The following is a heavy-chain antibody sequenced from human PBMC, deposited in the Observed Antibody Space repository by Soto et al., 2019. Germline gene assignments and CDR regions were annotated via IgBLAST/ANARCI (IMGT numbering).Heavy chain of an antibody. CDR2: ISSSGSTI. CDR3: ARDPIFGVVIYGMDV. Sequence: GGSLRLSCAASGFTFSSYEMNWVRQAPGKGLEWVSYISSSGSTIYYADSVKGRFTISRDNAKNSLYLQMNSLRAEDTAVYYCARDPIFGVVIYGMDVWGQGTTVTVSS. V-gene: IGHV3-48*03. J-gene: IGHJ6*02. CDR1: GFTFSSYE. D-gene: IGHD3-3*01.